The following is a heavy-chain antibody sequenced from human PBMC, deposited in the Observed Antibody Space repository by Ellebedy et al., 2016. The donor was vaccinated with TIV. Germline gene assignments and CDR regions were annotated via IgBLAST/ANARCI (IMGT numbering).Heavy chain of an antibody. CDR2: NRNKANSYTT. CDR3: ARTFFH. J-gene: IGHJ4*02. V-gene: IGHV3-72*01. Sequence: GGSLRLSXAASGFTFSSYGMHWVRQAPGKGLEWVGRNRNKANSYTTEYAASVKGRFTISRDDSKNLLYLQMNSLKTEDTAVYYCARTFFHWGQGTLVTVSS. CDR1: GFTFSSYG. D-gene: IGHD3-3*01.